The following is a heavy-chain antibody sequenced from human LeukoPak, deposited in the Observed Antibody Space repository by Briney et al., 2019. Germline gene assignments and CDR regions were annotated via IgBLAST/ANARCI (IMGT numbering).Heavy chain of an antibody. J-gene: IGHJ3*02. CDR2: IKSKTDGGTT. V-gene: IGHV3-15*01. CDR1: GFTFSNAW. Sequence: GGSLRLSCAASGFTFSNAWMSWVRQAPGKGLEWVGRIKSKTDGGTTDYAAPVKGRFTISRDNSKNTLYLQMNSLRAEDTAVYYCARDLGYSSGWYYAFDIWGQGTMVTVSS. CDR3: ARDLGYSSGWYYAFDI. D-gene: IGHD6-19*01.